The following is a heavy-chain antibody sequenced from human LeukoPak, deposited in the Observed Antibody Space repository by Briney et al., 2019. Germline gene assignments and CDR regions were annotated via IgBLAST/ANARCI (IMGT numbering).Heavy chain of an antibody. CDR3: AREIARDY. CDR1: GFTFSNYA. V-gene: IGHV3-23*01. D-gene: IGHD6-13*01. J-gene: IGHJ4*02. CDR2: ISTSGDST. Sequence: GGSLRLSCAASGFTFSNYAMNWVRQAPGKGLEWVSKISTSGDSTYYADSVKGRFITSRDNSKNTLYLQMNSLRAEDTAVYYCAREIARDYWGQGTLVTVSS.